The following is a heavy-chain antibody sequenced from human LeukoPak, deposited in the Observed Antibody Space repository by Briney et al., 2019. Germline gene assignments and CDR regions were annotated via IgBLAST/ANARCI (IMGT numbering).Heavy chain of an antibody. CDR2: INSDGSST. J-gene: IGHJ4*02. D-gene: IGHD3-16*02. CDR1: GFAFSSYW. Sequence: GGSLRLSCAASGFAFSSYWMQWVRQAPGKGLVWVSRINSDGSSTSYADSVKGRFTISRDNAKNTLYLQMNSLRAEDTAVYYCARVILGSRDFDYWGQGTLVTVSS. CDR3: ARVILGSRDFDY. V-gene: IGHV3-74*01.